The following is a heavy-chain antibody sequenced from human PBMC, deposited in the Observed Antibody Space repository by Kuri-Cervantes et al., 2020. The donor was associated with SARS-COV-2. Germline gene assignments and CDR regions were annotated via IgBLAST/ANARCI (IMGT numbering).Heavy chain of an antibody. D-gene: IGHD3-10*01. V-gene: IGHV1-69*06. J-gene: IGHJ6*02. CDR3: AREGAGTLYTSRYYGMDV. Sequence: SVKVSCKASGYTFTSYGISRVRQAPGQGLEWMGGIIPIFGTANYAQKFQGRVTITADKSTSTAYMELSSLRSEDTAVYYCAREGAGTLYTSRYYGMDVWGQGTTVTVSS. CDR1: GYTFTSYG. CDR2: IIPIFGTA.